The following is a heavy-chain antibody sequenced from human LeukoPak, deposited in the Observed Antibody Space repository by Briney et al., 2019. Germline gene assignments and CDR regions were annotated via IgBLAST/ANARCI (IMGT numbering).Heavy chain of an antibody. CDR2: ISPYNGNT. J-gene: IGHJ4*02. D-gene: IGHD3-22*01. V-gene: IGHV1-18*01. CDR1: GYTFTSFG. CDR3: ARDKNHYDTRGDF. Sequence: GASVKVSCKASGYTFTSFGISWVRQAPGQGLEWMGWISPYNGNTNYPQKVQGRITVTTDTSTSTAYMELRSPRSDDTAVYYCARDKNHYDTRGDFWGQGTLVTVSS.